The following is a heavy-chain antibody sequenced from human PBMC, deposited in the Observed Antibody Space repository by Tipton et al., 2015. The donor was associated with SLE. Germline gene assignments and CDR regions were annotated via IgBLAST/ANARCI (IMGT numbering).Heavy chain of an antibody. CDR3: ARADYGDSRWGY. D-gene: IGHD4-17*01. J-gene: IGHJ4*02. Sequence: SLRLSCAASGFTFSSNAMTWVRQAPGKGLEWVSDIGSSGGYTDYADSVMGRFTISRDNSKNTLYLQMNSLRAEDTAVYYCARADYGDSRWGYWGQGTLVTVSS. CDR1: GFTFSSNA. CDR2: IGSSGGYT. V-gene: IGHV3-23*01.